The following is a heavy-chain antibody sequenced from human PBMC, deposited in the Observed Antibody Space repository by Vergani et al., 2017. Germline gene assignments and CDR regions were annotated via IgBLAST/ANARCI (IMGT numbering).Heavy chain of an antibody. J-gene: IGHJ1*01. CDR1: GGSISSGGYS. CDR2: IYHSGST. Sequence: QLQLQESGSGLVKPSQTLSLTCAVSGGSISSGGYSWSWIRQPPGKGLEWIGYIYHSGSTYYNPSLKSRVTISVDRSKNQFSLKLSSVTAADTAVYYCARSYCSSTSCYPGVYLQHWGQGTLVTVSS. D-gene: IGHD2-2*01. V-gene: IGHV4-30-2*01. CDR3: ARSYCSSTSCYPGVYLQH.